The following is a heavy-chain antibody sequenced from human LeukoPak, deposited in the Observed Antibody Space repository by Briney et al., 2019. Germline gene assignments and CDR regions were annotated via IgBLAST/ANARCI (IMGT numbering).Heavy chain of an antibody. V-gene: IGHV3-21*01. J-gene: IGHJ4*02. CDR1: GFTFSNYA. D-gene: IGHD2-2*01. Sequence: GSLRLSCAASGFTFSNYAMSWVRQAPGKGLEWVSSISSSSSYIYYADSLKGRFTISRDNAKNSLYLQMNSLRAEDTAVYYCARDLGVPAETLDYWGQGTLVTVSS. CDR2: ISSSSSYI. CDR3: ARDLGVPAETLDY.